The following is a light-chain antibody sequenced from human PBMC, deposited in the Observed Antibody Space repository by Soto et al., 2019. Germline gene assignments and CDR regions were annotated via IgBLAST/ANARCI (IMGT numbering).Light chain of an antibody. Sequence: QSALTQPASVSGSPGQSITITCTGTSSDVGGYNYVSWYQQHPGKAPKVLISDVSNRPSGISNRFSGSKSGNTASLTISGLQAEDEADYYCSSYTSIDTWVFGTGTRSPS. CDR1: SSDVGGYNY. CDR2: DVS. J-gene: IGLJ1*01. V-gene: IGLV2-14*03. CDR3: SSYTSIDTWV.